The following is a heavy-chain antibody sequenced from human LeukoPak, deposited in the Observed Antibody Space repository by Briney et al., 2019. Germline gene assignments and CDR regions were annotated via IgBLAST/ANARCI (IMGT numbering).Heavy chain of an antibody. Sequence: EASVKVSCKASGGTFSSYAISWVRQAPGQGLEWMGGIIPIFGTANYAQKFQGRVTITADESTSTAYMELSSLRSEDTAVYYCARARERYPNWFDPWGQGTLVTVSS. CDR1: GGTFSSYA. J-gene: IGHJ5*02. D-gene: IGHD1-1*01. CDR2: IIPIFGTA. V-gene: IGHV1-69*13. CDR3: ARARERYPNWFDP.